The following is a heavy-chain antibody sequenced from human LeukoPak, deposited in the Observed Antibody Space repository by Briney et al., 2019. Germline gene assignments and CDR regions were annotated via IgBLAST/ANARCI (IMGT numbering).Heavy chain of an antibody. J-gene: IGHJ3*02. CDR2: IYYSGST. CDR3: ARISSSSRNGAFDI. V-gene: IGHV4-28*06. Sequence: SDTLSLTCAVSGYSISSSNWWGWIRQPPGKGLEWIGYIYYSGSTNYNPSLKSRVTMSVDTSKNQFSLKLSSVTALDTAVYYCARISSSSRNGAFDIWGQGTMVTVSS. D-gene: IGHD6-13*01. CDR1: GYSISSSNW.